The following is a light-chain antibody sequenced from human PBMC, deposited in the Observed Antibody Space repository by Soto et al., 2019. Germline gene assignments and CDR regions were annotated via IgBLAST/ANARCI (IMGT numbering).Light chain of an antibody. CDR1: SSDIGGYNF. V-gene: IGLV2-8*01. CDR3: SSHGGSNNPYV. J-gene: IGLJ1*01. Sequence: QSALTQPPSASGSPGQSVAISCTGTSSDIGGYNFVSWYQQHPGKAPKLMIYDVTKRPSGVPDRFSGSKSGNTATLIVSGLQAEDEADYYCSSHGGSNNPYVFGPGTKLIVL. CDR2: DVT.